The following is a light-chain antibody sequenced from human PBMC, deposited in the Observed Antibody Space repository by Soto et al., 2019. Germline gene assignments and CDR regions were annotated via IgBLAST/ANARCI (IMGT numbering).Light chain of an antibody. CDR1: QTITTY. CDR2: GAS. CDR3: QQGHSTPWT. Sequence: DIQMTQSPSSLSASVGDRVTITCRASQTITTYLNWYQQKPGKAPQLLIHGASILQSGVPSRFTGSGSGTDFTLTISSLQPEDFATYHCQQGHSTPWTFGQGTKVEIK. V-gene: IGKV1-39*01. J-gene: IGKJ1*01.